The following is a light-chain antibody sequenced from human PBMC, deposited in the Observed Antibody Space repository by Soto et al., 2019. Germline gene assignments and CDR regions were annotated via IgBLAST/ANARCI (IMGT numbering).Light chain of an antibody. J-gene: IGKJ1*01. CDR1: QSVSTW. Sequence: DIQITQSPSTLSASVGDRVTITCRASQSVSTWLAWYQQKPGTAPQVLIYDASSLQSGVPSRFSGSGSGTEFTLTISSLQPDDFATYFCQQYNNYWTFGQGTKVDIK. CDR2: DAS. CDR3: QQYNNYWT. V-gene: IGKV1-5*01.